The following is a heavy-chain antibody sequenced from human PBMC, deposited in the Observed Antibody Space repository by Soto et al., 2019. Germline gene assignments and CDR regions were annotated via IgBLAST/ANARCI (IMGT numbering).Heavy chain of an antibody. D-gene: IGHD5-18*01. J-gene: IGHJ4*02. Sequence: GVSLTLSCPATVFPFSTCSMNWVRQAPGKGLEWVSTISGSGSTTYYADSVKGRFTISRDNFKNTLYLQMNSLRVEDTAVYYCAKDVNTAKLYYFDYWGQGTLVNVSS. CDR3: AKDVNTAKLYYFDY. CDR1: VFPFSTCS. V-gene: IGHV3-23*01. CDR2: ISGSGSTT.